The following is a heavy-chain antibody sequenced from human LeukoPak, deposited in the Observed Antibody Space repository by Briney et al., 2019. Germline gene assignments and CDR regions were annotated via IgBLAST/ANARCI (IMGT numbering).Heavy chain of an antibody. D-gene: IGHD5/OR15-5a*01. CDR3: AKARGSSVYEQFDY. J-gene: IGHJ4*02. CDR1: GFAFSTYA. V-gene: IGHV3-23*01. Sequence: GGSLRLSCAASGFAFSTYAMTWARQAPEKGLQWGSTISTSGRATYYADSVEGRFTISRDNSKNTLYLQMNSLRADDTAVYYCAKARGSSVYEQFDYWGQGTQVTVSP. CDR2: ISTSGRAT.